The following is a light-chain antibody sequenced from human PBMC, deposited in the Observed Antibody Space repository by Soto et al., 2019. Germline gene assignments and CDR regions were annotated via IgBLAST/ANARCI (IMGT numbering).Light chain of an antibody. V-gene: IGKV3-20*01. CDR3: QQYASSPQT. J-gene: IGKJ1*01. Sequence: EIVLTQSPGTLSLSPGERATLSCRASQSVSSSYLAWYQQKPGQAPRLLIYGVSSRATGIPDRFSGSGSGTDFTLTISRLEPEDFAVYYCQQYASSPQTFGQGTKVDI. CDR2: GVS. CDR1: QSVSSSY.